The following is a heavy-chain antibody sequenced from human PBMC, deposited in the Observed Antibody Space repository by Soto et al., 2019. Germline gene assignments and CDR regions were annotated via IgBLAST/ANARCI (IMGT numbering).Heavy chain of an antibody. CDR2: VSGYKGNT. Sequence: QVQLVQSGGEVKKPGASVKFSCKASGYTFTTSGVSWVRQAPGPGLEWMGWVSGYKGNTKYEEKFHDRVTMTTDTSTGTAYLELRSLTTDDTAVYYCARAGELPYYYYGMEVWGQGTTVIVSS. CDR1: GYTFTTSG. CDR3: ARAGELPYYYYGMEV. J-gene: IGHJ6*02. D-gene: IGHD1-7*01. V-gene: IGHV1-18*01.